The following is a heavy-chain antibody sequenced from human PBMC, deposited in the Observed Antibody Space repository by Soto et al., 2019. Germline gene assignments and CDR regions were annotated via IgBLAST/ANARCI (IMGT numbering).Heavy chain of an antibody. D-gene: IGHD2-8*01. CDR1: GYTFTSYA. CDR3: ARDPFCTTGVCYAGVFDY. J-gene: IGHJ4*02. CDR2: INAGNGNT. V-gene: IGHV1-3*01. Sequence: ASVKVSCKASGYTFTSYAMHWVRQAPGQRLEWMGWINAGNGNTKYSQKFQGRVTITRDTSASTAYMELSSLRSEDTAVYYCARDPFCTTGVCYAGVFDYWGQGTMVTVYS.